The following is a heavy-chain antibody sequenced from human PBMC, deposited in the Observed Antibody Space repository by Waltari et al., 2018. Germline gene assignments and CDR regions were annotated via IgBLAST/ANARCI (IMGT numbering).Heavy chain of an antibody. CDR3: ATALGDSSSASRPFDF. D-gene: IGHD6-19*01. CDR1: GYTFSDSY. V-gene: IGHV1-69-2*01. J-gene: IGHJ3*01. Sequence: EVPLLQSGAELQEPGTPVRITCKVSGYTFSDSYINWVQQAPGKGLRWMGLVDPEDGETIYADNFQGRVTISADTSTDTAFMELSSLRSEDTAVFYCATALGDSSSASRPFDFWGQGTMITVSS. CDR2: VDPEDGET.